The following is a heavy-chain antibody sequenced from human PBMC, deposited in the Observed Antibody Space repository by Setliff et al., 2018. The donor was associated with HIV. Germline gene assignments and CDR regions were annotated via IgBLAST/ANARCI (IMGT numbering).Heavy chain of an antibody. V-gene: IGHV4-39*01. CDR1: GDSIGSSSYY. Sequence: SETLSLTCTVSGDSIGSSSYYWAWIRQPPGKGLEWIGNIYYSGSTYYNPSLKSRLTISVDTSTNKFSLKLSSVTAADAAVYYCARLRGLNLEPFDYWGQGTLVTVSS. CDR2: IYYSGST. D-gene: IGHD1-1*01. J-gene: IGHJ4*02. CDR3: ARLRGLNLEPFDY.